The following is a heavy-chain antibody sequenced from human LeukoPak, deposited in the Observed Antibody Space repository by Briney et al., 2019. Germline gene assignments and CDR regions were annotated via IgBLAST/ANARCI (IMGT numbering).Heavy chain of an antibody. V-gene: IGHV3-53*01. CDR1: GFTVSSNY. J-gene: IGHJ4*02. Sequence: GGSLRLSCAASGFTVSSNYMSWVRQAPGRGLEWISVMYRGGNTYYADSVKGRFTISRDNSKNMIYLHMNDLRTEDTAKYYCVGQLFAWGRGTLVIVST. CDR2: MYRGGNT. CDR3: VGQLFA. D-gene: IGHD6-13*01.